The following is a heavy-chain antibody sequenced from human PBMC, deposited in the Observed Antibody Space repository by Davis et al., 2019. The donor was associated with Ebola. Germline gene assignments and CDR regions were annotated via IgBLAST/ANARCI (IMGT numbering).Heavy chain of an antibody. CDR3: ARGQHCGGGGYCSFHFDS. J-gene: IGHJ4*02. V-gene: IGHV1-8*01. CDR2: VNPKSGQT. CDR1: GYSFTDYD. D-gene: IGHD2-21*02. Sequence: ASVKVSCKASGYSFTDYDINWVRQATGQGLEWMAWVNPKSGQTGYGQKFVGRVTMTTSTSTGTAYMEPSTLRSDDTAVYFCARGQHCGGGGYCSFHFDSWGQGTLVTVSS.